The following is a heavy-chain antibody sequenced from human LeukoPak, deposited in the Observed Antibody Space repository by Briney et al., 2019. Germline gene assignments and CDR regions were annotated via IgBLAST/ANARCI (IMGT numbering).Heavy chain of an antibody. Sequence: GGSLRLSCAASGFTFSSYSMNWVRQGPGMGLKWVSSISSSSSYIYYADSVKGRFTISRDNAKNSLYLQMNSLRAEDTAVYYCATGYCSGGSCYFSFDYWGQGTLVTVSS. V-gene: IGHV3-21*01. CDR2: ISSSSSYI. CDR1: GFTFSSYS. CDR3: ATGYCSGGSCYFSFDY. D-gene: IGHD2-15*01. J-gene: IGHJ4*02.